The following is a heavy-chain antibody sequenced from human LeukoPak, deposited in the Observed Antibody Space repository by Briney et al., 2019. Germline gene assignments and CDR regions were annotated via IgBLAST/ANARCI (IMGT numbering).Heavy chain of an antibody. V-gene: IGHV3-15*01. D-gene: IGHD4-17*01. CDR2: IKSKTDGGTT. CDR1: GFTFSNAW. J-gene: IGHJ1*01. CDR3: TTDITHVHYCDIAEYFQH. Sequence: GGSLRLSCAASGFTFSNAWMSWVRRAPGKGLEWVGRIKSKTDGGTTDYAAPVKGRFTISRDDSKNTLYLQMNSLKTEDTAVYYCTTDITHVHYCDIAEYFQHWGKGTLVTVSS.